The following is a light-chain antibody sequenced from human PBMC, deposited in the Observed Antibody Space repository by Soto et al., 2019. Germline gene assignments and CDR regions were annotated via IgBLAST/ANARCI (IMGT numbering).Light chain of an antibody. CDR2: DAS. J-gene: IGKJ5*01. CDR1: QSICRA. V-gene: IGKV1D-13*01. Sequence: IKFTQSPYSLSASGGDSVTIISSESQSICRAWDWYQQSPGKAPKLLMNDASSSDSEVTSRFSGSGSGADFTLTISSLQPEDFATYYCQHFNNYPTFGQGTRLEIK. CDR3: QHFNNYPT.